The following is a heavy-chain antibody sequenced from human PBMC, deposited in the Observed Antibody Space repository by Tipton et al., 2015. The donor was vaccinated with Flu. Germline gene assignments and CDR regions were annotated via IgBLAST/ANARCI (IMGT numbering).Heavy chain of an antibody. J-gene: IGHJ6*02. Sequence: QVQLVQSGAEVKKPGASVKVSCKASGYTFTSYYMHWVRQAPGQGLEWMGIINPSGGSTSYAQKFQGRVTMTRDTSTSTVYMELSNLRSEDTAVYYCASDMTSTSCLDVWGQGTTVTVSS. CDR3: ASDMTSTSCLDV. D-gene: IGHD2-2*01. CDR1: GYTFTSYY. V-gene: IGHV1-46*01. CDR2: INPSGGST.